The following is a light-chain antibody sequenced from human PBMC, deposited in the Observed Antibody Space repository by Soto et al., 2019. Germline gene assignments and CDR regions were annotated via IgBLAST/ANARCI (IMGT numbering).Light chain of an antibody. Sequence: DIQMTHSPSSLSASLGDRVSIACRASQPISRYLNWYQQKPGKAPKLLIYEASTLQSGVPSRFSGSGSGTDFTLTISCLQPEDFATYYCQQANSFPITFGQGTRLEIK. CDR1: QPISRY. CDR2: EAS. J-gene: IGKJ5*01. V-gene: IGKV1-12*01. CDR3: QQANSFPIT.